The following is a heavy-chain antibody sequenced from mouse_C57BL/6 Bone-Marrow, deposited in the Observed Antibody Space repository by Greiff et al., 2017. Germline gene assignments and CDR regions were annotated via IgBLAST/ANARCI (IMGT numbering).Heavy chain of an antibody. CDR3: AGDRSTVARYAMDY. CDR1: GFPITSGYY. CDR2: ITHSGET. Sequence: QVQLQQSGPGLVKPSQSLFLTCSITGFPITSGYYWIWIRQSPGKPLEWMGYITHSGETFYNPSLPSPISITRETSKNQFFLQLNSVTTEDTAMYYCAGDRSTVARYAMDYWGQGTSVTVSS. D-gene: IGHD1-1*01. J-gene: IGHJ4*01. V-gene: IGHV12-3*01.